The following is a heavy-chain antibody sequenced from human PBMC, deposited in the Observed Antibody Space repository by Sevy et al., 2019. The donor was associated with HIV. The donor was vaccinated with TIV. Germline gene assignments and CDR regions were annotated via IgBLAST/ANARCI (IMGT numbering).Heavy chain of an antibody. CDR3: AGRGETPRGFDP. J-gene: IGHJ5*02. Sequence: SETLSLTCAVSGGSISSVNWWHWVRQPPGKGLEGIGEIYHSGSTNYTPSIKSRVTISVDNSKNQLSLKVSAVTAADTAVDYGAGRGETPRGFDPWGQGSLVTVSS. V-gene: IGHV4-4*02. D-gene: IGHD3-16*01. CDR1: GGSISSVNW. CDR2: IYHSGST.